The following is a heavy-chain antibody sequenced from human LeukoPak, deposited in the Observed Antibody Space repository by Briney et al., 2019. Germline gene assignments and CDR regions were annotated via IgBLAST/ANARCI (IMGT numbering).Heavy chain of an antibody. CDR3: ARPVNYGGYDYYYYGMDV. J-gene: IGHJ6*04. V-gene: IGHV3-11*04. CDR1: GFTVSSNY. CDR2: ISSSGSTI. D-gene: IGHD5-12*01. Sequence: GGSLRLSCAASGFTVSSNYMSWVRQAPGKGLEWVSYISSSGSTIYYADSVKGRFTISRDNAKNSLYLQMNSLRAEDTAVYYCARPVNYGGYDYYYYGMDVWGKGTTVTVSS.